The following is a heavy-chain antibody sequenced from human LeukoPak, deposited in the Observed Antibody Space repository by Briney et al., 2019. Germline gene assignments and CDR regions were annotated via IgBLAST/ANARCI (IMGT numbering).Heavy chain of an antibody. V-gene: IGHV4-59*11. Sequence: PSETLSLTCTVSGGSISSRYWSWIRQPPGKGLEWIGYIYYSGSTNYNPSLKSRVTISVDTSKNQFSLKLSSVTAADTAVYYCARENDGSGSYYNEGYFDYWGQGTLVTVSS. J-gene: IGHJ4*02. CDR3: ARENDGSGSYYNEGYFDY. CDR1: GGSISSRY. D-gene: IGHD3-10*01. CDR2: IYYSGST.